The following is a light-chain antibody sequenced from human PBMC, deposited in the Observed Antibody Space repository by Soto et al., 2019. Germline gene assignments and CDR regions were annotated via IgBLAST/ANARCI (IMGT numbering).Light chain of an antibody. CDR3: QQSYSTLYT. V-gene: IGKV1-39*01. CDR2: AAS. CDR1: QSISSY. J-gene: IGKJ2*01. Sequence: DIQMTQSPSSLSASVGDRVTITCRASQSISSYLNWYHQKPGKAPKLLIYAASSLQSGVTSRFSGSGSGTDFTLTISSLQPEDFATYYCQQSYSTLYTFGQGTKLEIK.